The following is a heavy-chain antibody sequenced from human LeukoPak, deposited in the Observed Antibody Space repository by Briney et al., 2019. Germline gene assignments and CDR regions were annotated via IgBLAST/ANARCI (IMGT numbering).Heavy chain of an antibody. Sequence: GGSLRLSCAASGFTFSSYSMNWVRQAPGKGLEWVSAISGSGGSTYYADSVKGRFTISRDNSKNTLYLQMNSLRVEDTAVFYCAKDRFSSYYYGMDVWGQGTTVTVSS. J-gene: IGHJ6*02. V-gene: IGHV3-23*01. CDR3: AKDRFSSYYYGMDV. CDR2: ISGSGGST. D-gene: IGHD3-3*01. CDR1: GFTFSSYS.